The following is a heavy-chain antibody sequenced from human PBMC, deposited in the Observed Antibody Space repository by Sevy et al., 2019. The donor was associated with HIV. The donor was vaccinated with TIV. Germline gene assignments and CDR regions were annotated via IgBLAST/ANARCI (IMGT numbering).Heavy chain of an antibody. CDR3: AKGTPSAYCGGDCYHTDSEFDY. D-gene: IGHD2-21*02. J-gene: IGHJ4*02. CDR2: ISGSGGST. Sequence: GGSLRLSCAASGFTFSSYAMSWVRQAPGKGLEWVSAISGSGGSTYYADSVKGRFTISRDNSKNTLYLQMNSLRAEDTAVDYCAKGTPSAYCGGDCYHTDSEFDYWGQGTLVTVSS. V-gene: IGHV3-23*01. CDR1: GFTFSSYA.